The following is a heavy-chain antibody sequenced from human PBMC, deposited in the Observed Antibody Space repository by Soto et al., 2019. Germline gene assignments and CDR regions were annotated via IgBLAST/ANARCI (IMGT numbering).Heavy chain of an antibody. CDR3: ARERTVAGNDF. CDR1: GYTFTSYD. Sequence: ASVKVSCKASGYTFTSYDINWVRQATGQGLEWKGWMNPNSSNTGYAQKFQGRVTMTRNTSISTAYMELSSLRSEDTAVYYCARERTVAGNDFWGQGTLVTVSS. V-gene: IGHV1-8*01. D-gene: IGHD6-19*01. CDR2: MNPNSSNT. J-gene: IGHJ4*02.